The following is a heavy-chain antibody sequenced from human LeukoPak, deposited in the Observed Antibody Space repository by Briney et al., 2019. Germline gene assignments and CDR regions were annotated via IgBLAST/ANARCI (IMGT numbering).Heavy chain of an antibody. CDR1: GHTFTGYY. V-gene: IGHV1-2*02. Sequence: ASVKVSCKASGHTFTGYYMHWVRQAPGQGLEWMGWINPNSGGTNYAQKFQGRVTMTRDTSISTAYMELSRLRSDDTAVYYCAKERAGYTNPYYFDYWGQGTLVTVSS. D-gene: IGHD3-16*02. CDR2: INPNSGGT. J-gene: IGHJ4*02. CDR3: AKERAGYTNPYYFDY.